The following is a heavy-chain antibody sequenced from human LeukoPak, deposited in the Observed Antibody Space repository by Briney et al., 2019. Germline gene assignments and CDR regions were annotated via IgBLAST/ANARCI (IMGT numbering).Heavy chain of an antibody. V-gene: IGHV3-73*01. CDR2: IRSKVNNYAT. D-gene: IGHD3-9*01. CDR3: VRYRMLTGNDYN. Sequence: PGGSLRLSCAASEFTFSVSAMHWVRQASGKGLEWLGRIRSKVNNYATAYAASVTGSFTISRDDSKNTAYLQMNSLKTGDTAVYYCVRYRMLTGNDYNWGQGTLVTVSS. CDR1: EFTFSVSA. J-gene: IGHJ4*02.